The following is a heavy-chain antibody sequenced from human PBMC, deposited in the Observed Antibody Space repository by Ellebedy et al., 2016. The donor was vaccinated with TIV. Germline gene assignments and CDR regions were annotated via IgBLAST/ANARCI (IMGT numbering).Heavy chain of an antibody. CDR1: GGSISSYY. CDR2: ISYSGTT. J-gene: IGHJ4*02. CDR3: ARLGAFFYFPEY. D-gene: IGHD2/OR15-2a*01. Sequence: PSETLSLTCTVSGGSISSYYWSWIRQSPGKGLEWIGYISYSGTTNYISSLKSRVTISVDTYQNQFSLNLSSVTAADTAVYYCARLGAFFYFPEYWGQGILVTVSS. V-gene: IGHV4-59*08.